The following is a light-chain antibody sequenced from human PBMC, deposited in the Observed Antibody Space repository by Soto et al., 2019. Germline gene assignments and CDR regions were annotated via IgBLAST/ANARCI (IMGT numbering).Light chain of an antibody. V-gene: IGLV2-14*01. CDR3: SSYTSSSTQV. CDR2: EVS. CDR1: SSDVGAYNY. Sequence: QSALTQPASVSGSPGQSITISCTATSSDVGAYNYVSWYQQHPGKAPKLMIYEVSNRTSGVSNRFSGSKSGNTASLTISGLQAVDEADYYCSSYTSSSTQVFGAGTKLTVL. J-gene: IGLJ1*01.